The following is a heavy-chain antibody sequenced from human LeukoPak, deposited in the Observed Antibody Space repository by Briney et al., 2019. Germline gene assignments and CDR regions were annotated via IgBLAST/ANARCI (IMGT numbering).Heavy chain of an antibody. CDR3: ATDFYDST. V-gene: IGHV3-15*07. J-gene: IGHJ5*02. Sequence: PGGSLRLSCAASGFTFSGYAMHWVRQAPGKGLEWVGRIRSNSDGRTIDYAAPVKGRFTLSRDDSKTTLYLQMNSLQTEDTAVYYCATDFYDSTWGQGTLVTVSS. CDR2: IRSNSDGRTI. CDR1: GFTFSGYA. D-gene: IGHD3-22*01.